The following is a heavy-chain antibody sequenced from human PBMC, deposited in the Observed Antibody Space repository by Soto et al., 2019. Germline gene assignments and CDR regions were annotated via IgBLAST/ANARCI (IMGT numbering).Heavy chain of an antibody. J-gene: IGHJ5*02. CDR2: IYYSGST. CDR1: GGSISSSSYY. V-gene: IGHV4-39*01. Sequence: PSETLSLTCTVSGGSISSSSYYWGWIRQPPGKGLEWIGSIYYSGSTYYNPSLKSRVTISVDTSKNQFSLKLSSVTAADAAVYYCARKGAAAGMSSVPYRGWFDPWGQGTLVT. D-gene: IGHD6-13*01. CDR3: ARKGAAAGMSSVPYRGWFDP.